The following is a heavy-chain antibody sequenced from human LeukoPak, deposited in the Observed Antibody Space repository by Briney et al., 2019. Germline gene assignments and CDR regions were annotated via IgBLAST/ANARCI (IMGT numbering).Heavy chain of an antibody. CDR3: ARRRTLRLDAFDP. J-gene: IGHJ5*02. CDR2: IYPGDSDP. D-gene: IGHD5/OR15-5a*01. CDR1: GYTFTTYW. V-gene: IGHV5-51*01. Sequence: GESLKISCKGSGYTFTTYWIGWVRQMPGKGLEWMGIIYPGDSDPRYSPSFQGQVTISVDKSISTAYLQWSSLKASDTAMYYCARRRTLRLDAFDPWGQGTLVTVSS.